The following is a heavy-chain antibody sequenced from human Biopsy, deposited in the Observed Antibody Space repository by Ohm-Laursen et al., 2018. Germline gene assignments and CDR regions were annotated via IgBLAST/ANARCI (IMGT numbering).Heavy chain of an antibody. CDR2: ISYSRDT. J-gene: IGHJ3*02. D-gene: IGHD6-19*01. V-gene: IGHV4-59*08. Sequence: SETLSLTWPVSGGSISGSSWSWIRQAPGKGLEWIGYISYSRDTNYNPSLKSRITISGDTSKNQFSLKLTSVTAADTAVYYCAKHGSGWTGDDAFHIWGQGTMVTVSS. CDR1: GGSISGSS. CDR3: AKHGSGWTGDDAFHI.